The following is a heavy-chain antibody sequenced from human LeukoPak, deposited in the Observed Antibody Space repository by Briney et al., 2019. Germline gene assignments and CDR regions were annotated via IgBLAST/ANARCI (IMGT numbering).Heavy chain of an antibody. V-gene: IGHV3-23*01. CDR2: ISGSGGST. CDR3: AKAVGRGYSYGYYSDY. CDR1: QFTFSSYA. Sequence: PGGSLRLSCAASQFTFSSYAMSWVRQAPGKGLEWVSAISGSGGSTYYADSVKGRFTISRDNSKNTLYLQMNSLRAEDTAVYYCAKAVGRGYSYGYYSDYWGQGTLVTVSS. D-gene: IGHD5-18*01. J-gene: IGHJ4*02.